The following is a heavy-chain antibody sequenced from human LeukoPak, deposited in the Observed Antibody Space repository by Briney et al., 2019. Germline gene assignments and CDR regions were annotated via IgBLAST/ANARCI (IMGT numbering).Heavy chain of an antibody. CDR1: GYTFTSYY. V-gene: IGHV1-46*01. CDR3: ARALGYCSSTSCYAFDY. CDR2: INPSGGST. J-gene: IGHJ4*02. Sequence: ASVKVSCKASGYTFTSYYMHWVRQAPGQGLEWMGIINPSGGSTSYAQKFQGRVTMTRDTSTSTVYMELSSLRSEDTAVYYCARALGYCSSTSCYAFDYWGQGTLVTVSS. D-gene: IGHD2-2*01.